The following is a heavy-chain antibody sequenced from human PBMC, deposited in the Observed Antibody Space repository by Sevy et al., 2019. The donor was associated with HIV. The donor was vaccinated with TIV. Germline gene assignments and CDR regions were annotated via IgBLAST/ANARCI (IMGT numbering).Heavy chain of an antibody. Sequence: GGSLRLSCAASGFTFNSSIINWVRQAPGKGLQWVSSISGTGSTMYYADSVKGRFTISRDNAKNSLYLQMHSLRHEDTAVYYCARSDYDDYVGWFDPWGQGTLVTVSS. CDR1: GFTFNSSI. D-gene: IGHD4-17*01. CDR2: ISGTGSTM. V-gene: IGHV3-48*02. CDR3: ARSDYDDYVGWFDP. J-gene: IGHJ5*02.